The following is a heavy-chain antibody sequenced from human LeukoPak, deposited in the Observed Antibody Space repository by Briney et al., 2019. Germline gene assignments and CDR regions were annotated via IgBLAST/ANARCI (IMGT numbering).Heavy chain of an antibody. CDR2: INSDGSST. CDR3: AREFVTYYYVMDV. J-gene: IGHJ6*02. D-gene: IGHD2-21*01. Sequence: GGSLRLSCAASGFTFSTYWMHWVRQAPGKGLVWVSRINSDGSSTSYADAVKGRFTISRDNAKNTLYLQMNSLRAEDTAVYYCAREFVTYYYVMDVWGQGTTVTVS. V-gene: IGHV3-74*01. CDR1: GFTFSTYW.